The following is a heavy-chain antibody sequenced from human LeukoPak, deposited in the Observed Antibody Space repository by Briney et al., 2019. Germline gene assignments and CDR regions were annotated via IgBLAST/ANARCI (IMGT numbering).Heavy chain of an antibody. V-gene: IGHV3-53*01. CDR3: ARDPRWYDP. Sequence: GGSLRLSCAVPEFTVSNNYMSWVRQAPGKGPEWVSLIYSGGATYYADSVRGRFTISRDNSKNTLYLQMNSLRVEDTAVYYCARDPRWYDPWGQGALVTVSS. J-gene: IGHJ5*02. CDR2: IYSGGAT. CDR1: EFTVSNNY.